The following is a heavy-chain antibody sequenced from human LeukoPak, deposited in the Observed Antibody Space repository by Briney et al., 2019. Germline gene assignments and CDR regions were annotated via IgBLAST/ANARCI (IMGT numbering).Heavy chain of an antibody. Sequence: SETLSLTCTVSGGSISSGGYYWSWIRQHPGKGLEWIGYIYYSGSTYYNPSLKSRVTISVDTSKNQFSLKLSSVTAADTAVYYCARCMVRGVMFGYWGQGTLVTVSS. D-gene: IGHD3-10*01. CDR1: GGSISSGGYY. V-gene: IGHV4-31*03. CDR2: IYYSGST. J-gene: IGHJ4*02. CDR3: ARCMVRGVMFGY.